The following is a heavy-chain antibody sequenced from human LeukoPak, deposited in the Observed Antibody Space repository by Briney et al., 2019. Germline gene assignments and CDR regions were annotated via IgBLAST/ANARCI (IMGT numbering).Heavy chain of an antibody. CDR3: TRVIVATKDY. CDR2: IRSKAYGGTP. Sequence: GRSLRLSCTGSGFTFGDYAMNWVRQAPGKGLEWVGFIRSKAYGGTPEYAASVKGRFTISRGDSKSIAYLQMNSLKTEDTAVYYCTRVIVATKDYWGQGTLVTVSS. D-gene: IGHD5-12*01. J-gene: IGHJ4*02. V-gene: IGHV3-49*04. CDR1: GFTFGDYA.